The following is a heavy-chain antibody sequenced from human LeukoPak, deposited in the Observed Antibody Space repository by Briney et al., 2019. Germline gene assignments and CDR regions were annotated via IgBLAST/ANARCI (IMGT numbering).Heavy chain of an antibody. CDR1: SGSISSYY. CDR2: IYYSGST. J-gene: IGHJ6*02. V-gene: IGHV4-59*08. Sequence: PSETLSLTCTVSSGSISSYYWSWIRQPPGKGLEWIGYIYYSGSTNYNPSLKSRVTISVDTSKNQFSLKLSSVTAADTAVYYCARTPPYYGMDVWGQGTTVTVSS. CDR3: ARTPPYYGMDV.